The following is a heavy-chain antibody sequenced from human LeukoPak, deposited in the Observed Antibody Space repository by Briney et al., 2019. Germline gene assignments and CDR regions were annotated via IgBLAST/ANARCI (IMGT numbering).Heavy chain of an antibody. D-gene: IGHD2-21*02. Sequence: SETLSLTCTVSGGSISSYYWSWIRQPPGKGLGWIGYIYYSGSTNYNPTLKSRVTISVDTSKNQFSLKLSSVTAADTAVYYCARRECREDCPETIWGQGTMVTVSS. CDR2: IYYSGST. CDR1: GGSISSYY. J-gene: IGHJ3*02. V-gene: IGHV4-59*08. CDR3: ARRECREDCPETI.